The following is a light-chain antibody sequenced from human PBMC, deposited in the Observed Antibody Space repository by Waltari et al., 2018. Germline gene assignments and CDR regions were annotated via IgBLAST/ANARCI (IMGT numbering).Light chain of an antibody. CDR3: QSYDSSNQDVV. V-gene: IGLV6-57*01. CDR1: SGSIASHY. J-gene: IGLJ2*01. CDR2: EDK. Sequence: NFMLTQPHSVSESPGKTVTISCTRSSGSIASHYVQWYPQRPGSSPTTVIYEDKQRPSGVPDRFSGSIDSSSNSASLTIAGLKTEDEADYYCQSYDSSNQDVVFGGGTKLTVL.